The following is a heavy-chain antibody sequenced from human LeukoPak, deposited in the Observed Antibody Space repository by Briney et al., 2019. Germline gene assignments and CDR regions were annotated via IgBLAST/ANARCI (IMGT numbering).Heavy chain of an antibody. CDR3: ARGDILTGSYYFDY. CDR1: GGSFSGYY. V-gene: IGHV4-59*01. Sequence: SETLSLTCAVYGGSFSGYYWSWIRQPPGKGLEWIGYIYYSGSTNYKPSLKSRVTISVDTSKNQFSLKLSSVTAADTAVYYCARGDILTGSYYFDYWGQGTLVTVSS. J-gene: IGHJ4*02. CDR2: IYYSGST. D-gene: IGHD3-9*01.